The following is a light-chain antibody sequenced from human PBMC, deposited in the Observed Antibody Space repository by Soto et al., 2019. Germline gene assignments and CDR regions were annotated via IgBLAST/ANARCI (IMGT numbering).Light chain of an antibody. Sequence: EILMTQSPATLSVSPGERVTLSCRASQSVSDNLAWYQHKPGQAPRLLIYGTSTRATGIPARFRGSGSGTEFTLTISSLQSEDFAVEYCQQYDDWPMYTFGQGTKLEIK. CDR3: QQYDDWPMYT. CDR1: QSVSDN. CDR2: GTS. J-gene: IGKJ2*01. V-gene: IGKV3-15*01.